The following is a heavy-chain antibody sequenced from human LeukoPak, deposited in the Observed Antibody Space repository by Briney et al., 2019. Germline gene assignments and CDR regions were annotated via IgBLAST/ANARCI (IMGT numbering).Heavy chain of an antibody. CDR2: ISDSGGAT. CDR3: AKRGVVIRVILVGFHKQAYYFDS. J-gene: IGHJ4*02. CDR1: GFTVSSNY. D-gene: IGHD3-10*01. V-gene: IGHV3-23*01. Sequence: GGSLRLSCAASGFTVSSNYMSWVRQAPGKGLEWVAGISDSGGATNYADSVKGRFTISRDNPKNTLYLQMNSLRAEDTAVYFCAKRGVVIRVILVGFHKQAYYFDSWGQGALVTVSS.